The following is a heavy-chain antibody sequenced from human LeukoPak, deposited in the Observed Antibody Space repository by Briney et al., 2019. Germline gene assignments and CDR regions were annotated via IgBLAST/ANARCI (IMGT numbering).Heavy chain of an antibody. CDR3: ARDPPEYYDSSGYYSEDDY. V-gene: IGHV1-18*01. J-gene: IGHJ4*02. D-gene: IGHD3-22*01. CDR1: GYTFTSYG. CDR2: ISAYNGNT. Sequence: GASVKVSCKASGYTFTSYGISWVRQAPGQGLEWMGWISAYNGNTNYAQKLQGRVTMTTDTSTSTAYMELRSLRSDDTAVYYCARDPPEYYDSSGYYSEDDYWGQGTLVTVS.